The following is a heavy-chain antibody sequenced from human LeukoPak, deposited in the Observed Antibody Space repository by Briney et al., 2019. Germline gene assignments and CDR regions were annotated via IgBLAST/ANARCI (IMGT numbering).Heavy chain of an antibody. CDR2: INHSGST. V-gene: IGHV4-34*01. CDR1: GGSFSGYY. J-gene: IGHJ6*03. Sequence: SETLSLTCAVYGGSFSGYYWSWIRQPPGKGLEWIGEINHSGSTNYNPSLKSRVTISVDTSKNQFSLKLSSVTAADTAVYYCARGGTYYDILISYYYYYYMDVWGKGTTVTVSS. CDR3: ARGGTYYDILISYYYYYYMDV. D-gene: IGHD3-9*01.